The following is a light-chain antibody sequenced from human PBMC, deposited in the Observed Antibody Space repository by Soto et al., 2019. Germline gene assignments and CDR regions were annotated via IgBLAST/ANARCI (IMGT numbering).Light chain of an antibody. Sequence: DMQMTQSPSSLSASVGDTVTIDCRTSQGISVFLNWYRQKPGRAPELLISAASNLHTGVSSRFSGAGSGANFTLTITSLHPDDYATYYCLQTYTRTFAFGPGT. CDR3: LQTYTRTFA. CDR1: QGISVF. CDR2: AAS. J-gene: IGKJ3*01. V-gene: IGKV1-39*01.